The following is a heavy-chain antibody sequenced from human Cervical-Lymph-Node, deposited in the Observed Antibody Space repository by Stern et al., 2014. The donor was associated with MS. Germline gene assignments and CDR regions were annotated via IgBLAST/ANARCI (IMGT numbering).Heavy chain of an antibody. D-gene: IGHD1-1*01. J-gene: IGHJ4*02. CDR2: IYYSGST. CDR1: GGSVSTRNYY. V-gene: IGHV4-39*01. CDR3: ARLSFSRGIY. Sequence: VQLVQSGPGLVKPSETLSLTCAVSGGSVSTRNYYWGWIRQPPGKGLQWIASIYYSGSTYYNPSLESRVTISVDTSENQFSLRLNSVTAADTAVYYCARLSFSRGIYWGQGTLVTVSS.